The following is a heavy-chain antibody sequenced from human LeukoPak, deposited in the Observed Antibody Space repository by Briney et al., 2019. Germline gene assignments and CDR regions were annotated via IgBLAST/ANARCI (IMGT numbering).Heavy chain of an antibody. J-gene: IGHJ2*01. V-gene: IGHV3-53*01. CDR2: IYSGGTT. CDR1: GFTVSRNY. CDR3: AKGPSIATRPGYFDL. Sequence: GGSLRLSCAASGFTVSRNYMSWVRQAPGKGLECVSVIYSGGTTYYADSVKGRFTISRDNSKNTLYLQLNSLKAEDTAVYYCAKGPSIATRPGYFDLWGRGTLVTVSS. D-gene: IGHD6-6*01.